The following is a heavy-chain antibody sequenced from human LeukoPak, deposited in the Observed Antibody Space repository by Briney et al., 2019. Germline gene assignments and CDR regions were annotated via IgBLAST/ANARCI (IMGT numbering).Heavy chain of an antibody. D-gene: IGHD6-6*01. Sequence: SETLSLTCTVSGDSINSYCWSWIRQPPGKGLEWIGYICYSGSTNYNPSLRSRVTISVDTSRNHFSLNLSSVTAADTAVYYCARVVSRSSSSYFDYWGQGTLVTVSS. J-gene: IGHJ4*02. CDR2: ICYSGST. CDR3: ARVVSRSSSSYFDY. V-gene: IGHV4-59*12. CDR1: GDSINSYC.